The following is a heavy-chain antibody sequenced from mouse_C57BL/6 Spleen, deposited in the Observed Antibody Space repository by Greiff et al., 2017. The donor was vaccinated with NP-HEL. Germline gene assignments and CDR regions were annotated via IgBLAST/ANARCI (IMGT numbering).Heavy chain of an antibody. CDR3: AREETAQVFSFAY. CDR2: IDPSDSET. V-gene: IGHV1-52*01. CDR1: GYTFTSYW. D-gene: IGHD3-2*02. Sequence: QVQLQQPGAELVRPGSSVKLSCKASGYTFTSYWMHWVKQRPIQGLEWIGNIDPSDSETHYNQKFKDKATLTVDKSSSTAYMQLSSLTSEDSAVYYCAREETAQVFSFAYWGQGTLVTVSA. J-gene: IGHJ3*01.